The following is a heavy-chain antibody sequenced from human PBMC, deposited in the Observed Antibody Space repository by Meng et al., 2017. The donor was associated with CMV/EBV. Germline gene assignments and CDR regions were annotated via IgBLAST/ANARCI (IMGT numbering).Heavy chain of an antibody. D-gene: IGHD6-6*01. CDR2: IYHSGST. CDR3: ARSGRSSSSGRSFLDY. Sequence: SETLSLTCTVSGYSISSGYYWGWIRQPPGKGLEWIGSIYHSGSTYYNPSLKSRVTISVDTSKNQFSLKLSSVTAADTAVYYCARSGRSSSSGRSFLDYWGQGTLVTV. V-gene: IGHV4-38-2*02. J-gene: IGHJ4*02. CDR1: GYSISSGYY.